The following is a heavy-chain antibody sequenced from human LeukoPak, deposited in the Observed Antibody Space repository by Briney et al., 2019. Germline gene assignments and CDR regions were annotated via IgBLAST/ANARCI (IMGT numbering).Heavy chain of an antibody. J-gene: IGHJ4*02. Sequence: SETLSLTCTVSGGSISSSSYYWGWIRQPPGKGLEWIGSIYYSGSTYYNPSLKSRVTISVDTSKNQFSLILRSVTAADTAVYYCARAPHFFDTSGSRYYFDYWGQGALVTVSS. CDR1: GGSISSSSYY. V-gene: IGHV4-39*07. D-gene: IGHD3-22*01. CDR3: ARAPHFFDTSGSRYYFDY. CDR2: IYYSGST.